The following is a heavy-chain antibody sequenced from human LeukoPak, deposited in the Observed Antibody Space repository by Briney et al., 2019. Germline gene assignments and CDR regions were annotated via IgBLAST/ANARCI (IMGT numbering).Heavy chain of an antibody. V-gene: IGHV5-51*01. CDR2: IYPGDSDT. D-gene: IGHD4-17*01. CDR1: GYSFTSYW. J-gene: IGHJ4*02. CDR3: ARAFYGDYWTVGY. Sequence: GGSLKITCKGSGYSFTSYWISWVRQMPGKGLEWMGIIYPGDSDTRCSPSFQGQVTISSDKSISTANLQWSSLKASDTAMYYCARAFYGDYWTVGYWGQGTLVTVSS.